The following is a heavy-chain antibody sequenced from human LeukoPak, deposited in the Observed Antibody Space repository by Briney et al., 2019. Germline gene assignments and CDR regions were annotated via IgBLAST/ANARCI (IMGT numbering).Heavy chain of an antibody. CDR2: TYYRSKWYS. J-gene: IGHJ3*02. V-gene: IGHV6-1*01. CDR1: GDSVSSNSAS. D-gene: IGHD1-26*01. CDR3: ARDPGWEMLHAFDI. Sequence: SQTLSLTCAISGDSVSSNSASWNWIRQSPSRGLEWLGRTYYRSKWYSEYAGSVRGRITINADTSKNQFSLQLYSVTPDDTAVYYCARDPGWEMLHAFDIWGQGTMVTVSS.